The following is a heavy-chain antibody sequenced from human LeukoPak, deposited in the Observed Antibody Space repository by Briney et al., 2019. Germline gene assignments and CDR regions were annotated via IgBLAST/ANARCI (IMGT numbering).Heavy chain of an antibody. CDR1: GFTFSDYY. J-gene: IGHJ4*02. CDR3: ARLGSGYYYFDY. CDR2: ISSSGDTI. D-gene: IGHD3-22*01. V-gene: IGHV3-11*01. Sequence: PRGSLRLSSAASGFTFSDYYMRRIPQTPGEGLERGSHISSSGDTIYYAVSVKGRFTISRDNAKNSLYLQMNSLRGEDTAVYYCARLGSGYYYFDYWGQGTLVTVSS.